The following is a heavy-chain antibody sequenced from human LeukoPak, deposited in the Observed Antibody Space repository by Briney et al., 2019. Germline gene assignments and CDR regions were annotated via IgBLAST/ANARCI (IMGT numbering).Heavy chain of an antibody. D-gene: IGHD3-10*01. CDR2: INPSGGST. CDR3: ARDFAYGSGSTHFDY. Sequence: GASVKVSCKASGYTFTSYYMHWVRQAPGQGLEWMGIINPSGGSTNYAQKFQGRVTMTRDTSTSTVYMELSSLGSEDTAVYYCARDFAYGSGSTHFDYWGQGTLVTVSS. V-gene: IGHV1-46*01. J-gene: IGHJ4*02. CDR1: GYTFTSYY.